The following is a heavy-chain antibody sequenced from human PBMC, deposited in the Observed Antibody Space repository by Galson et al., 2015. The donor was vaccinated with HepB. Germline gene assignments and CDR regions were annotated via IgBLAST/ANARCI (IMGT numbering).Heavy chain of an antibody. V-gene: IGHV3-30*18. J-gene: IGHJ4*02. CDR1: GFTFSSFG. CDR3: AKAADYYGGSISFLFDY. D-gene: IGHD3-22*01. Sequence: SLRLSCAASGFTFSSFGMHWVRQAPGKGLEWVAVISNDGSHNYYTDSVKGRFTISRDNSKKTRFLQMDSLRPEDTAVYYCAKAADYYGGSISFLFDYLGQGTLVTVSS. CDR2: ISNDGSHN.